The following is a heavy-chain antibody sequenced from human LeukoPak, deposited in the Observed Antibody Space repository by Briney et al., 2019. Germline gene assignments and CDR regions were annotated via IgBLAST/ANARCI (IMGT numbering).Heavy chain of an antibody. V-gene: IGHV4-39*01. CDR3: ARGFSALVGSGNWFDS. D-gene: IGHD2-15*01. J-gene: IGHJ5*01. CDR1: GGSISSSDHF. Sequence: SEALSLTCTVSGGSISSSDHFWGWIRQSPGKGLEWIGSLYYTGSAYYNPSLKSRVTIFVDTSKNQFSLRVTSVTAADTYVYYCARGFSALVGSGNWFDSWGQGTLVTVSS. CDR2: LYYTGSA.